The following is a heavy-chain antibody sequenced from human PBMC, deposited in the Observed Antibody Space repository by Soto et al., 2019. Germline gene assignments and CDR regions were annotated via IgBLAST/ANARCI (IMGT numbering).Heavy chain of an antibody. Sequence: GGSLRLSCAASGFTFTNFAMNWVRQAPGKGLEWVSVISGTGDTTYNADSVKGRFTISRDNSMNTAFLQMNSLRAEDTTLYYCAKGYCSSTSCSFDYWGQGTLVTVSS. CDR2: ISGTGDTT. J-gene: IGHJ4*02. D-gene: IGHD2-2*01. V-gene: IGHV3-23*01. CDR1: GFTFTNFA. CDR3: AKGYCSSTSCSFDY.